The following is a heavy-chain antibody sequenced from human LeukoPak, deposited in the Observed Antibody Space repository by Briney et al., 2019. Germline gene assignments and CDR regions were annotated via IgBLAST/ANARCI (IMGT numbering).Heavy chain of an antibody. V-gene: IGHV4-30-2*01. Sequence: PSETLSLTCTVSGGSISSGGYYWSWIRQPPGKGLEWIGYIYHSGSTYYNPSLKSRVTISVDRSKNQFSLKLSSVTAADTAVYYCAKLFYTYVWGSYADYWGQGTLVTASS. J-gene: IGHJ4*02. D-gene: IGHD3-16*01. CDR1: GGSISSGGYY. CDR3: AKLFYTYVWGSYADY. CDR2: IYHSGST.